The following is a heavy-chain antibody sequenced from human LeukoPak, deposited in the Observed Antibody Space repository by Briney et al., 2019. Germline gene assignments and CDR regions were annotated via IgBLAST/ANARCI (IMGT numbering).Heavy chain of an antibody. CDR3: ARSLPHCSGGSCYVDY. D-gene: IGHD2-15*01. V-gene: IGHV1-18*01. J-gene: IGHJ4*02. CDR2: ISAYNGNT. Sequence: RASVKVSCKASGYTFTSYGISWVRQAPGQGLEWMGWISAYNGNTNYAQKLQGRVTMTTDTSTSTAYMELRSLRSDDTAVYYCARSLPHCSGGSCYVDYWGQGTLVTVSS. CDR1: GYTFTSYG.